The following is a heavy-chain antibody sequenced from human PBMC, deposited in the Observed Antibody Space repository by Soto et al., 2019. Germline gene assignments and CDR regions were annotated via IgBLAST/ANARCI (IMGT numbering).Heavy chain of an antibody. CDR1: GFTFSSYA. V-gene: IGHV3-23*01. J-gene: IGHJ4*02. Sequence: SGGSLRLSCAASGFTFSSYAMSWVRQAPGKGLEWVSAISGSGGSTYYADPVKGRFTISRDNSKNTLYLQMNSLRAEDTAVYYCATNYDFWSGYPDYWGQGTLVTVSS. CDR2: ISGSGGST. D-gene: IGHD3-3*01. CDR3: ATNYDFWSGYPDY.